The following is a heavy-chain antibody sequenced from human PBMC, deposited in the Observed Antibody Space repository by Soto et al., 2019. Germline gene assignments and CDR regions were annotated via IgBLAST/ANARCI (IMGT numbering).Heavy chain of an antibody. Sequence: PGGSLRLSCAASGFTFSSYSMSWVRQAPGKXLEWVANIKRDGSEKYYVDSVRGRFTISRDNAKNSLYLQMNSLRAEDTAVYYCARDYRDIGLMVYASDAFDIWGQGTMVTVSS. D-gene: IGHD2-8*01. J-gene: IGHJ3*02. CDR1: GFTFSSYS. V-gene: IGHV3-7*01. CDR2: IKRDGSEK. CDR3: ARDYRDIGLMVYASDAFDI.